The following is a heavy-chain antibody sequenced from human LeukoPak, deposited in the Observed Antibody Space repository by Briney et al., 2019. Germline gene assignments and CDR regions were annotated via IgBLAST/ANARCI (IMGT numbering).Heavy chain of an antibody. Sequence: GGSLRLSCAASGFTFSSYSMNWVRQAPGKGLEWVSSISSSSSYIYYADSVKGRFTISRDNAKNSPYLQMNSLRAEDTAVYYCARNYGSGSYYRKWGQGTLVTVSS. D-gene: IGHD3-10*01. CDR2: ISSSSSYI. V-gene: IGHV3-21*01. J-gene: IGHJ4*02. CDR3: ARNYGSGSYYRK. CDR1: GFTFSSYS.